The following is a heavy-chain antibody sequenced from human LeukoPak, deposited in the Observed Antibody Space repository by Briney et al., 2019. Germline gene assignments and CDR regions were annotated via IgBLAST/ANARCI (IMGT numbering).Heavy chain of an antibody. CDR2: IYYSGST. CDR1: GCSISSSSYY. Sequence: MASETLSLTCTVYGCSISSSSYYWGWIRQPPGKGLEWIGSIYYSGSTYYNPSLTSRVTISVDTSKNQFSLKLSSVTAADTAVYYCARVYSSGWFDYWGQGTLVTVSS. CDR3: ARVYSSGWFDY. J-gene: IGHJ4*02. D-gene: IGHD6-19*01. V-gene: IGHV4-39*01.